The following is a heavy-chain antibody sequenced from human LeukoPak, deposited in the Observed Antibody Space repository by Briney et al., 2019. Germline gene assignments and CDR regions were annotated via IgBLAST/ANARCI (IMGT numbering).Heavy chain of an antibody. Sequence: SETLSLTCTVSGGSISSSSYYWGWIRQPPGKGREWIGSIYYSESTYYNPSLKSRVTISVNTPKNQFSLKLSSGTAAYAAVYYCAGGLRYGSGSYLNWFEPWGQGILVTVSP. CDR2: IYYSEST. CDR1: GGSISSSSYY. J-gene: IGHJ5*02. CDR3: AGGLRYGSGSYLNWFEP. D-gene: IGHD3-10*01. V-gene: IGHV4-39*07.